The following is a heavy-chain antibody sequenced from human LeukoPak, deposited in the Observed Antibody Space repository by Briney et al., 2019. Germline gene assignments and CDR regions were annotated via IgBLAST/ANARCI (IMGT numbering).Heavy chain of an antibody. CDR3: AVLAYCGGDCPRDYYYGMDV. Sequence: ASVKVSCKASGYTFTSYYMHWVRQAPGQGLEGMGIINPSGGSTSYAQKFQGRVTMTRDTSTSTVYMELSSLRSEDTAVYYCAVLAYCGGDCPRDYYYGMDVWGQGTTVTVSS. V-gene: IGHV1-46*01. D-gene: IGHD2-21*02. CDR1: GYTFTSYY. CDR2: INPSGGST. J-gene: IGHJ6*02.